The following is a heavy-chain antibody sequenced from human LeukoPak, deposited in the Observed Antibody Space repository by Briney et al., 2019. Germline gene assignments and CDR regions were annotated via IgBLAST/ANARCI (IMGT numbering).Heavy chain of an antibody. CDR3: AREKPHPGSRAFDI. D-gene: IGHD2-15*01. V-gene: IGHV4-4*02. CDR1: GGSISSSNW. CDR2: IYHSGST. J-gene: IGHJ3*02. Sequence: SGTLSLTCAVSGGSISSSNWWSWVRQPPGKGLEWIGEIYHSGSTSYNPSLKSRVTISVDKSKNQFSQNLSSVTAADTAVYYCAREKPHPGSRAFDIWGQGTMVTVSS.